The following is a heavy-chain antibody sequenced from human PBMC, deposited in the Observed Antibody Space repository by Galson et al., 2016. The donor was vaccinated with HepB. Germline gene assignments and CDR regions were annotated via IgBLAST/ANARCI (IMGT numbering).Heavy chain of an antibody. CDR1: GGSISNRSYF. CDR3: ANLQVGAITNGFEI. CDR2: IYYSGRT. V-gene: IGHV4-39*01. D-gene: IGHD1-26*01. Sequence: SETLSLTCNVSGGSISNRSYFWAWIRQPPGKGLEWIATIYYSGRTYYSPSLQSRVTISVDTSKNQFSLLLTAVSAADTAVYYCANLQVGAITNGFEIWGQGTMVTVSS. J-gene: IGHJ3*02.